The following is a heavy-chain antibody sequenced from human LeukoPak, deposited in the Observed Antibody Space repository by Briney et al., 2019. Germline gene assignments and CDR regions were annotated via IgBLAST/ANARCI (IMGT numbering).Heavy chain of an antibody. CDR1: GGTFSSYA. Sequence: SVKVSCKASGGTFSSYAISWVRPAPGQGLEWMGGIIPIFGTANYAQKFQGRVTITTDESTSTAYMELSSLRSEDTAVYYCARTRDSSYYYDYWGQGTLVTVSS. J-gene: IGHJ4*02. CDR3: ARTRDSSYYYDY. D-gene: IGHD3-3*01. CDR2: IIPIFGTA. V-gene: IGHV1-69*05.